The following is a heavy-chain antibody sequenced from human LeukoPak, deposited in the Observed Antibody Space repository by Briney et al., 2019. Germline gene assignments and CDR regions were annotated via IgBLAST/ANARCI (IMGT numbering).Heavy chain of an antibody. CDR2: ISPDGSST. Sequence: PGGSLRLSCAASGFTFSSYWMHWVRQAPGKGLVWVSRISPDGSSTAYADSVKGRFTISRDNAKNTLYLQMNSLKVEDTAVYYCASETYYYGSGSYYKGQFWGQGTLVAVSS. J-gene: IGHJ4*02. V-gene: IGHV3-74*01. D-gene: IGHD3-10*01. CDR3: ASETYYYGSGSYYKGQF. CDR1: GFTFSSYW.